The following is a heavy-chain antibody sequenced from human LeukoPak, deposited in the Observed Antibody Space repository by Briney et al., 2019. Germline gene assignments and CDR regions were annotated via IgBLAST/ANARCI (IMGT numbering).Heavy chain of an antibody. V-gene: IGHV1-2*06. J-gene: IGHJ4*02. CDR3: ARFRSGHSYVH. D-gene: IGHD5-18*01. Sequence: ATVKVSCKASGYTFTSYYMHWVRQAPGQGLEWMGRINPNSGGTNYAQKFQGRVTMTRDTSISTAYMELSRLRSDDTAVYYCARFRSGHSYVHWGQGTLVTVSS. CDR1: GYTFTSYY. CDR2: INPNSGGT.